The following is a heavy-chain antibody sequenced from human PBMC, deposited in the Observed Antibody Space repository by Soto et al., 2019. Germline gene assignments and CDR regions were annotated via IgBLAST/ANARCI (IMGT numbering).Heavy chain of an antibody. J-gene: IGHJ4*02. Sequence: QVQLQQWGAGLLKPSETLSLTCAVYGGSFSGYYWSWIRQPPGKGLEWIGEINHSGSTNYNPSLKSRVTISVDTSKNQFSLKLSSVSAADTAVYYCARASYGYCSGGTCYSVDYWGPGTLVTVSS. CDR3: ARASYGYCSGGTCYSVDY. V-gene: IGHV4-34*01. D-gene: IGHD2-15*01. CDR2: INHSGST. CDR1: GGSFSGYY.